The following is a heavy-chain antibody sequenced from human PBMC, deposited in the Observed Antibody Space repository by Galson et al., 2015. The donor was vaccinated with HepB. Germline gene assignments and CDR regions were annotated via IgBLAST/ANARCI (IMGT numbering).Heavy chain of an antibody. V-gene: IGHV3-30*18. D-gene: IGHD6-19*01. CDR2: ISYDGSNK. J-gene: IGHJ4*02. Sequence: LRLPCAASGFTFSNYGMHWVRQAPGKGLEWVAVISYDGSNKYYADSVKGRFTISRDNSKNTLYLQMNSLRAEDTALYYCAKDPYLYSALAGTMAGFDYWGQGTLVTVSS. CDR1: GFTFSNYG. CDR3: AKDPYLYSALAGTMAGFDY.